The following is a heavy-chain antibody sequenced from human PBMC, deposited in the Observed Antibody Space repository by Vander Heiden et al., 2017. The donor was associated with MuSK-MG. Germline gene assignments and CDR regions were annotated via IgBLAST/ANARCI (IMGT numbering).Heavy chain of an antibody. D-gene: IGHD3-10*01. CDR1: GYTFTGYY. Sequence: QVQLVPSGAEVKKPGASVKVSCTASGYTFTGYYMHWVRQAPGQGLERMGSINPTNGGTNYAQKLQGRVTMTRDTSISTAYMELNRLGFDDTAWDYCAELWDGSGRYVVDYWVQGGLVPVSS. J-gene: IGHJ4*02. CDR3: AELWDGSGRYVVDY. V-gene: IGHV1-2*02. CDR2: INPTNGGT.